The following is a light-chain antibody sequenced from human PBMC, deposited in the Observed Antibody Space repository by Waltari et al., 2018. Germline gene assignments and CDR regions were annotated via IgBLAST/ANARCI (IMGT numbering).Light chain of an antibody. V-gene: IGLV1-47*01. CDR1: SSNIEPNF. J-gene: IGLJ3*02. CDR2: KDN. Sequence: QSVLTQPPSPSATPGQRVTISCSGSSSNIEPNFVYWYQQLPCTAPKLLTFKDNKRPSGVPDRFSDSRSGTSASLAISGLRSEDEADYYCAAWDDSLSRLVFGGGTKLTVL. CDR3: AAWDDSLSRLV.